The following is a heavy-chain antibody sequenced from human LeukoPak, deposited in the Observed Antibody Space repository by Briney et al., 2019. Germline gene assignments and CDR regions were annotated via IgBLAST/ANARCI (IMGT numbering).Heavy chain of an antibody. CDR2: IYPNNGAT. CDR1: GYTFSGTGWY. V-gene: IGHV1-2*02. D-gene: IGHD3-10*01. J-gene: IGHJ4*02. Sequence: ASVKVSCKASGYTFSGTGWYLYWLRQAPGQGLECMGWIYPNNGATAYAQKFQGRVAMTRDTCITTAYMELSRLRPDDTAVYYCARDGPAQMVDFDYWGQGTLVTVSS. CDR3: ARDGPAQMVDFDY.